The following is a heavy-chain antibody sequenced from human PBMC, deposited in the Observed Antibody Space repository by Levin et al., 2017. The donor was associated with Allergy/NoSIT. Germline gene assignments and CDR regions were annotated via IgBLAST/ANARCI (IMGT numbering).Heavy chain of an antibody. CDR2: IYPGDSDT. J-gene: IGHJ4*02. CDR3: VLKGVSKYSSSWSFDY. Sequence: GESLKISCKGSGYSFTSYWIGWVRQMPGKGLEWMGIIYPGDSDTRYSPSFQGQVTISADKSISTANLQWSSLKASDTAMYYCVLKGVSKYSSSWSFDYWGQGTLVTVSS. CDR1: GYSFTSYW. V-gene: IGHV5-51*01. D-gene: IGHD6-13*01.